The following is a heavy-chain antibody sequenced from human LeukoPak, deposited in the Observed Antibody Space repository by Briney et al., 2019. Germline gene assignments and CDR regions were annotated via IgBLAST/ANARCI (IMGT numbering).Heavy chain of an antibody. D-gene: IGHD3-10*01. V-gene: IGHV4-34*01. CDR3: ARGVRVRGVATDAFDI. J-gene: IGHJ3*02. CDR2: INHSGST. CDR1: GFTFSSYS. Sequence: GSLRLSCAASGFTFSSYSMNWVRQPPGKGLEWIGEINHSGSTNYNPSLKSRVTISVDTSKNQFSLKLSSVTAADTAVYYCARGVRVRGVATDAFDIWGQGTMVTVSS.